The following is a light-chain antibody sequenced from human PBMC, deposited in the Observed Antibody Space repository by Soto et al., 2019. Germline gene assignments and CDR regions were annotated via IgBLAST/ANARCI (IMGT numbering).Light chain of an antibody. CDR3: SSYTNSGTVV. CDR2: DVN. V-gene: IGLV2-14*01. J-gene: IGLJ2*01. CDR1: SSDIGGYNY. Sequence: QSALTQPASVSGSPGQSITISCTGTSSDIGGYNYVSWYQQHPGKAPKLMIYDVNIRPSGLSNRFSGSKSGNTASLTISGLQAEDESDYYCSSYTNSGTVVFGGGTKLTV.